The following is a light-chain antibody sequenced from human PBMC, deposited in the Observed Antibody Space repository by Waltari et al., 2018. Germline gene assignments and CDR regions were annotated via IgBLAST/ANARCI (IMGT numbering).Light chain of an antibody. CDR3: QHYVRLPVT. J-gene: IGKJ1*01. CDR2: GAS. Sequence: SPRASQSYTRYLAWYQRTPGQAARLLIYGASTRAAGIADRFSGSVFGTDFTLTISRLEPEDSAVYYCQHYVRLPVTFGQGTKVEI. CDR1: QSYTRY. V-gene: IGKV3-20*01.